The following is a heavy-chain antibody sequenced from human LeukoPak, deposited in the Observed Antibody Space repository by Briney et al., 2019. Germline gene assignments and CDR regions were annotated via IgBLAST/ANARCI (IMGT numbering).Heavy chain of an antibody. CDR1: GFTFSSYW. Sequence: GGSLRLSCAASGFTFSSYWMSWVRQAPGKGLEWVANIKQDGSEKYYVDSVKGRFTISRDNAKNSLYLQMNSLRAEDTAVYYCASWYSSSWYFEYYFDYWGQGTLVTVSS. CDR3: ASWYSSSWYFEYYFDY. J-gene: IGHJ4*02. CDR2: IKQDGSEK. D-gene: IGHD6-13*01. V-gene: IGHV3-7*01.